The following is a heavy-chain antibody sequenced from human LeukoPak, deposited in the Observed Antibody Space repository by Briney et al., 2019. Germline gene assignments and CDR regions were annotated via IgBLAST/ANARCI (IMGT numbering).Heavy chain of an antibody. D-gene: IGHD6-19*01. V-gene: IGHV3-23*01. Sequence: PGGSLRLSCAASGFTFSSYAMSWVRQAPGKGLEWVSAISGSGGSTYYADSVKGRFTISRDNAKNSLYLQMNSLRAEDTAVYYCARDKEGSGWAFDAFDIWGQGTMVTVSS. CDR2: ISGSGGST. CDR1: GFTFSSYA. J-gene: IGHJ3*02. CDR3: ARDKEGSGWAFDAFDI.